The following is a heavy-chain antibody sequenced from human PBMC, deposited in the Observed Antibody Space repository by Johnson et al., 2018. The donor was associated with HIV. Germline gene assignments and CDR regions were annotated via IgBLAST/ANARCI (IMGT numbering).Heavy chain of an antibody. J-gene: IGHJ3*02. V-gene: IGHV3-30*03. D-gene: IGHD3-16*01. Sequence: QVQLVESGGGVVQPGRSLRLSCAASGFMFRSYGMHWVRQAPGKGLEWVAVISYDGSNKYYADSVKGRFTITRDNSKNTLHLQMNSLRAEDTAVYYCATSYATGAFDIWGQGTMVTVSS. CDR2: ISYDGSNK. CDR3: ATSYATGAFDI. CDR1: GFMFRSYG.